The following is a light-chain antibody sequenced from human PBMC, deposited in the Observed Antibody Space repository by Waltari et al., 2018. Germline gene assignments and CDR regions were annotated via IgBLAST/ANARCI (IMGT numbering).Light chain of an antibody. J-gene: IGLJ1*01. CDR1: ASDVGAYDF. V-gene: IGLV2-14*01. CDR3: SSYTTSSAPGV. Sequence: QSALTQPASVSGSPGQSITLSCSGTASDVGAYDFASWYQQHPGKAPHLIIYEVSNRPSGISNRFSASKSGNTASLTISGLQAEDEADYYCSSYTTSSAPGVFGTGTRVTVL. CDR2: EVS.